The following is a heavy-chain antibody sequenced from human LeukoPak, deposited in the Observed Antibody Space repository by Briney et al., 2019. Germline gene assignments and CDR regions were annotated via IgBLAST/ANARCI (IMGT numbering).Heavy chain of an antibody. CDR2: IIPIFGTA. CDR1: GGTFSSYA. Sequence: GASVKVSCKASGGTFSSYAISWVRQAPRQGLEWMGGIIPIFGTANYAQKFQGRVTITADESTSTAYMELSSLRSEDTAVYYCARVERNLAAPRHFDYWGQGTLVTVSS. V-gene: IGHV1-69*13. CDR3: ARVERNLAAPRHFDY. J-gene: IGHJ4*02. D-gene: IGHD6-19*01.